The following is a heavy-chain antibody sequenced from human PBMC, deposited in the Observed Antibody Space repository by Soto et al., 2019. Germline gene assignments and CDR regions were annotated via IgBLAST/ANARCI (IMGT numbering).Heavy chain of an antibody. V-gene: IGHV1-69*01. CDR3: ARSAHYDYVWGSYRPYYYYGMDV. J-gene: IGHJ6*02. CDR1: EGTFGSFA. Sequence: QGQLVQSGVEGKKPGSSVKVSCRPSEGTFGSFAIGWGGQAPGQGLEWMGGIIPILGTANYEQKFQGRVTITADESTSTAYMELSSLRSEDTAVYYCARSAHYDYVWGSYRPYYYYGMDVWGQGTTVTVSS. D-gene: IGHD3-16*02. CDR2: IIPILGTA.